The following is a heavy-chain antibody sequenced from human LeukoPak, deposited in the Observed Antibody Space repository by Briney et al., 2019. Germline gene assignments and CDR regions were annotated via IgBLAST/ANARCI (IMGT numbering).Heavy chain of an antibody. Sequence: GESLRLSCAASGFTFSSYWMTWVRQAPGKGLEWVANIKLDVSETYYADSVKGRFTISRDNSENTLYLQMNSLRAEDTAVYYCARTDIPAANFDYWGQGTLVTVSS. CDR3: ARTDIPAANFDY. CDR2: IKLDVSET. CDR1: GFTFSSYW. J-gene: IGHJ4*02. D-gene: IGHD2-2*01. V-gene: IGHV3-7*01.